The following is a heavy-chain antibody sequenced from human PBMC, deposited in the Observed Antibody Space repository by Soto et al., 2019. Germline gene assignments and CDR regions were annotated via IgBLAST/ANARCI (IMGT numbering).Heavy chain of an antibody. Sequence: SGPTLVNPTETLTLTCTVSGFSLNNVRMGVSWIRVPPGKALEWLAHIFSNDEKSYSPSLKTRVTVSKGTSRDQVVLRMTNMDPVDTATYFCARIDHSRVIWAQGTLVTVSS. V-gene: IGHV2-26*01. CDR2: IFSNDEK. CDR1: GFSLNNVRMG. J-gene: IGHJ4*02. CDR3: ARIDHSRVI.